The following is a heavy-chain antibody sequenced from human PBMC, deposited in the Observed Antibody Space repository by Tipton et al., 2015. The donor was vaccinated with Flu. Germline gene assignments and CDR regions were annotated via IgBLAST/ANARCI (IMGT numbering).Heavy chain of an antibody. V-gene: IGHV3-33*08. CDR2: IWYDGSNK. CDR1: GFTFSSYG. J-gene: IGHJ4*02. Sequence: SLRLSCAASGFTFSSYGMHWVRQAPGKGLEWVAVIWYDGSNKYYADSVKGRFTISRDNSKNTLYLQMNSLRAEDTAVYYCASLYCSGGSCGFDYWGQGTLVTVSS. D-gene: IGHD2-15*01. CDR3: ASLYCSGGSCGFDY.